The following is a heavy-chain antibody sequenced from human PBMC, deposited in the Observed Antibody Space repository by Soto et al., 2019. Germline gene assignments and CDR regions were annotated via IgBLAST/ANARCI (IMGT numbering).Heavy chain of an antibody. CDR1: GFTFSNYG. D-gene: IGHD2-2*01. V-gene: IGHV3-30*18. Sequence: QVLLVESGGGVVQPGRSLRLSCAGSGFTFSNYGLHWVRQAPGKGLEWVSFTSFDGSHKYYADSVKGRFTISRDNSNNMLYLQMDSLRAEDTAVYYCAKDGAPRYCGRSTCHPEGAYWGQGTLVTVSS. CDR2: TSFDGSHK. J-gene: IGHJ4*02. CDR3: AKDGAPRYCGRSTCHPEGAY.